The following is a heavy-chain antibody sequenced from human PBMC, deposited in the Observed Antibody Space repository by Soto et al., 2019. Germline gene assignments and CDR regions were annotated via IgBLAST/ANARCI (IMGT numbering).Heavy chain of an antibody. Sequence: QVQLQQWGAGLLKPSETLSLTCAVYGGSFSGYFWSWIRQPPGKGLEWIGEINHSGSTNYNPSLKSRFTLSVERSNNLIAVKAGSMRAACSVVYFLTSGLFGPGQWLDPWGQHTLLTCSS. CDR2: INHSGST. CDR1: GGSFSGYF. CDR3: TSGLFGPGQWLDP. J-gene: IGHJ5*02. V-gene: IGHV4-34*01. D-gene: IGHD3-16*01.